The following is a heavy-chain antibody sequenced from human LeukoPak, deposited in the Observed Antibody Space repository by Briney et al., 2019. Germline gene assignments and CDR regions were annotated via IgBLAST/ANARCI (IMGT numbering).Heavy chain of an antibody. V-gene: IGHV3-30-3*01. D-gene: IGHD6-19*01. CDR2: ISYDGSNK. CDR3: ARRGSSGWLLFDY. J-gene: IGHJ4*02. CDR1: GFTFSNYA. Sequence: PGGSLRLSCAASGFTFSNYAMHWVRQAPGKGLEWVAVISYDGSNKYYADSVKGRFTISRDNSKNTLYLQMNSLRAEDTAVYYCARRGSSGWLLFDYWGQGTLVTVSS.